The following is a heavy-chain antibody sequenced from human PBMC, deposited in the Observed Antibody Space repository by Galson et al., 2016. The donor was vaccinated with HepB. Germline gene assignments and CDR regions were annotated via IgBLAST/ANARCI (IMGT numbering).Heavy chain of an antibody. J-gene: IGHJ6*02. CDR3: ARRFDYYYYGLDV. V-gene: IGHV1-8*01. D-gene: IGHD3-16*01. CDR2: MNPNSGNT. Sequence: SVKVSCKASGYTFTSYDINWVRQATGQGLEWMGWMNPNSGNTGYAQKFQGRVTMTRNTSLRTVYMELSSLRSEDTAVYYCARRFDYYYYGLDVWGQGATVTVSS. CDR1: GYTFTSYD.